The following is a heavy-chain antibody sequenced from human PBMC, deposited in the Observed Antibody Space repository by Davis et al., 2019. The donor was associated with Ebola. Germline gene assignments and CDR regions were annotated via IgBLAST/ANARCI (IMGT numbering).Heavy chain of an antibody. Sequence: GGSLRLSCAASGFTFSSYGMHWVRQAPGKGLEWVAVISYDGSNKYYADSVKGRFTISRDNSKNTLYLQMNSLRAEDTAVYYCAKDRSYTDYYFDYWGQGTLVTVSS. D-gene: IGHD3-16*02. J-gene: IGHJ4*02. CDR3: AKDRSYTDYYFDY. CDR1: GFTFSSYG. CDR2: ISYDGSNK. V-gene: IGHV3-30*18.